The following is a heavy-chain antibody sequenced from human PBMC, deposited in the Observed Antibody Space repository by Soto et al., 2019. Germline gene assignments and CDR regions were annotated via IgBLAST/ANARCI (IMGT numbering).Heavy chain of an antibody. CDR2: SIPMFGRA. CDR1: GGTSSSYA. Sequence: SVKLSCKASGGTSSSYAISWERQAPGQGLEWMGGSIPMFGRANYAEKFQGRVTITADESTSTGYMELSSLRSEDTVVYYCARSPLRTAMVKNFDIWGQGTRVTVSS. CDR3: ARSPLRTAMVKNFDI. D-gene: IGHD5-18*01. J-gene: IGHJ3*02. V-gene: IGHV1-69*13.